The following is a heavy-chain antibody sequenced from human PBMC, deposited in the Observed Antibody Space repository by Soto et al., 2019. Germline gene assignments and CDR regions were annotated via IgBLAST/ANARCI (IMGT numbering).Heavy chain of an antibody. CDR2: IYYAGST. J-gene: IGHJ4*02. CDR3: ARRRVARQRFDY. Sequence: ETLSLTFTVSGGSMMSYYWSWIRHPPGRVLEWIGFIYYAGSTKYNPSLNSRVTISVDTSKNQFSLTATSVTAADTAVYYRARRRVARQRFDYWGQ. CDR1: GGSMMSYY. D-gene: IGHD5-12*01. V-gene: IGHV4-59*08.